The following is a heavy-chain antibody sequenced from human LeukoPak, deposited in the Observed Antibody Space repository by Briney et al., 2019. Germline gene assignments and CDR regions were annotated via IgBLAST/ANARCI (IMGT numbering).Heavy chain of an antibody. CDR2: ISSSGTTI. J-gene: IGHJ4*02. V-gene: IGHV3-48*03. Sequence: GGSLRLSCAASGFTFDDYAMHRVRQAPGKGLEWVSYISSSGTTIYYADSVKGRFTVSRDNAKNSLFLQMNSLRAEDTAVYYCAREQGDVLWSTHYFDYWGQGTLVTVSS. D-gene: IGHD2/OR15-2a*01. CDR3: AREQGDVLWSTHYFDY. CDR1: GFTFDDYA.